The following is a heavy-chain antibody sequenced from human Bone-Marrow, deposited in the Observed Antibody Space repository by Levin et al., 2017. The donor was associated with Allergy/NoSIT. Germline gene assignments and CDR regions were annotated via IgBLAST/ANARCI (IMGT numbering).Heavy chain of an antibody. J-gene: IGHJ4*02. D-gene: IGHD3-10*01. CDR3: ARTGSTGWETIDY. CDR1: GASISSTGYY. V-gene: IGHV4-31*03. Sequence: SETLSLTCTVSGASISSTGYYWTWIRQHPGKGLEWIGYIYHSGSTYYNSSLKSRTTISIDASKNQFSLKLDSVTAADTAVYYCARTGSTGWETIDYWGQGTLVTVSS. CDR2: IYHSGST.